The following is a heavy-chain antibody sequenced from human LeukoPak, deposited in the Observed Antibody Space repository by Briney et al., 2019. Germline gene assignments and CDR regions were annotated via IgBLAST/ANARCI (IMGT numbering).Heavy chain of an antibody. CDR3: ARRAYSSGWYVVYFDY. V-gene: IGHV5-51*01. CDR2: IYPGDSDT. CDR1: GYSFTSYW. D-gene: IGHD6-19*01. Sequence: RRGESLKISRKGSGYSFTSYWIGWVRQMPGKGLEWMGIIYPGDSDTRYSPSFQGQVTIPADKSISTAYLQWSSLKASDTAMYYCARRAYSSGWYVVYFDYWGQGTLVTVSS. J-gene: IGHJ4*02.